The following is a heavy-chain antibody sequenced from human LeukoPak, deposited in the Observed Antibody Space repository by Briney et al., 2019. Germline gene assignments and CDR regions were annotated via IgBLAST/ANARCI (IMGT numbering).Heavy chain of an antibody. Sequence: GGSLRLSCAASGFIFSSYSMNWVRQAPGKGLEWVSYISSSSSTIYYADSVKGRFTISRDNAKNSLYLQMNSLRAEDTAVYYCARVGSSWYVAYWGQGTLVTVSS. CDR1: GFIFSSYS. J-gene: IGHJ4*02. D-gene: IGHD6-13*01. CDR2: ISSSSSTI. CDR3: ARVGSSWYVAY. V-gene: IGHV3-48*04.